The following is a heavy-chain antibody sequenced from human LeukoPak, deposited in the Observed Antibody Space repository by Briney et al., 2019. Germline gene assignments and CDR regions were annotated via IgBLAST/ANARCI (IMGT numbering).Heavy chain of an antibody. CDR3: ARETRDSNWNSVAYLDH. D-gene: IGHD1-7*01. Sequence: SVKVSCKASGGTFSGNSITWVRQAPGRGLEWMGRFIPILNTTNYAQDFQGRVTLTADKSTSTAYMELMSLGSEDTAVYYCARETRDSNWNSVAYLDHWGQGTLVTVSS. CDR1: GGTFSGNS. J-gene: IGHJ4*02. CDR2: FIPILNTT. V-gene: IGHV1-69*08.